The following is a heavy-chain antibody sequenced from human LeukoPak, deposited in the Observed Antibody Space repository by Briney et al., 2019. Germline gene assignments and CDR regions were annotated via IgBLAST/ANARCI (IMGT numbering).Heavy chain of an antibody. Sequence: PSETLSLTCTVSGGSISSYYWSWIRQPPGKGLEWIGYIYYSGDTNYNPSLKSRVTISVDTSKNQFPLKLSSVTAADTAVYYCARGEGRFGSYLSQHWGQGTLVTVSS. CDR3: ARGEGRFGSYLSQH. CDR2: IYYSGDT. J-gene: IGHJ1*01. D-gene: IGHD1-26*01. CDR1: GGSISSYY. V-gene: IGHV4-59*01.